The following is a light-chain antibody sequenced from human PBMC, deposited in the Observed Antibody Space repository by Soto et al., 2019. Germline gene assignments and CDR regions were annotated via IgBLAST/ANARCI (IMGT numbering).Light chain of an antibody. CDR2: DVS. V-gene: IGLV2-11*01. J-gene: IGLJ1*01. CDR3: CSYAGSPRYV. CDR1: SSDVGGYNY. Sequence: QSALTQPRSVYGSPGQSVTISCTGTSSDVGGYNYVSWYQQHPGKAPKVMIYDVSERPSGVPDRFSGSKSGNTASLPISGLQAEDEADYYCCSYAGSPRYVFGTGTKLTVL.